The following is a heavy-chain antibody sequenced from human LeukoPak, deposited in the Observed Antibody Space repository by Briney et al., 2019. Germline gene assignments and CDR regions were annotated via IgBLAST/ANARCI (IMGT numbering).Heavy chain of an antibody. V-gene: IGHV1-69*13. J-gene: IGHJ3*02. CDR1: GGTFSSYA. D-gene: IGHD3-3*01. Sequence: SVKVSCKASGGTFSSYAISWVRQAPGQGLEWMGGIIPIFGTANYAQKFQGRVTITADESTSTAYMELRSLRSDDTAVYYCARTTIFGVVIRGAFDIWGQGTTVTVSS. CDR2: IIPIFGTA. CDR3: ARTTIFGVVIRGAFDI.